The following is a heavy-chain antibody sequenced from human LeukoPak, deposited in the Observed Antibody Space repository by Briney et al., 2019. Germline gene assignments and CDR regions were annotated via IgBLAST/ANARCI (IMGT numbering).Heavy chain of an antibody. CDR3: ARIPGDPYYYDSSGYNDY. CDR2: ISAYNGNT. V-gene: IGHV1-18*01. CDR1: GYTFTSYG. D-gene: IGHD3-22*01. J-gene: IGHJ4*02. Sequence: ASVKVSCKASGYTFTSYGISWVRQAPGQGLEWMGWISAYNGNTNYAQKLQGRVTMTTDTSTSTAYKELRSLRTDDTAVYYCARIPGDPYYYDSSGYNDYWGQGTLVTVSS.